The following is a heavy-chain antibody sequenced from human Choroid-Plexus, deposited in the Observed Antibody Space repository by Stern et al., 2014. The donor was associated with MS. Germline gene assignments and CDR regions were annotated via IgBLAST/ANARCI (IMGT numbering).Heavy chain of an antibody. CDR3: AKDRQYLTYFFDH. Sequence: MQLVESGGGVVQPGRPLRLSCVASGFTFGSCAMHWVRQAPGKGLEWWAGVSYDGSNKDYADSVKGRFTISRDNSQNTLYMQMSSLRPEDTAVYYCAKDRQYLTYFFDHWGQGSLVTVSS. V-gene: IGHV3-30*18. CDR2: VSYDGSNK. J-gene: IGHJ5*02. CDR1: GFTFGSCA. D-gene: IGHD2/OR15-2a*01.